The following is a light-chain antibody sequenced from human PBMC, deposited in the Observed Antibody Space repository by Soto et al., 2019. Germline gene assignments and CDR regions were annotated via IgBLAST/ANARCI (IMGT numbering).Light chain of an antibody. CDR1: SCNIGAGYD. CDR2: GNS. V-gene: IGLV1-40*01. J-gene: IGLJ1*01. Sequence: QSVLTQPPSVSGAPGQRVTISCTGSSCNIGAGYDVHWYQQLPGTAPKLLIYGNSNRPSGVPKRFSGSKSGNSASLAITGLQAEDEADYYCQSYASSMSVVFGAGTKLTVL. CDR3: QSYASSMSVV.